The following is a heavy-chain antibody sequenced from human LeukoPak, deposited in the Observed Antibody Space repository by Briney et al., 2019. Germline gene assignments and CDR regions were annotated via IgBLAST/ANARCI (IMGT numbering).Heavy chain of an antibody. CDR2: IYTNDNS. CDR3: ARESTTLGSPYYFDF. V-gene: IGHV4-4*07. Sequence: NPSETLSLTCTVSGGSMTYYFWSWVRQPAGKGLEWIGRIYTNDNSNYNPSLKSRVTMSIDTSKNQFSLRLRSVTAADTAIYYCARESTTLGSPYYFDFWGPGTWATVSS. J-gene: IGHJ4*02. CDR1: GGSMTYYF. D-gene: IGHD1/OR15-1a*01.